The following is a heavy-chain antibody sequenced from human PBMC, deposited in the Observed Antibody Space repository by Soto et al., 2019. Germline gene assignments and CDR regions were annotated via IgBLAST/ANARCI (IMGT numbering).Heavy chain of an antibody. CDR3: GRDPYYGAIDY. V-gene: IGHV3-7*01. CDR2: IMPNGSEK. D-gene: IGHD3-16*01. CDR1: GFTFSASW. J-gene: IGHJ4*02. Sequence: EVQLMESGGGLVQPGGSLRLSCTASGFTFSASWMAWVRQAPGKGLQWVADIMPNGSEKNYVDSVKGRLTISRDNAKNSLYLQMNSLKAEDTAVYYCGRDPYYGAIDYWGLGTLVTVSS.